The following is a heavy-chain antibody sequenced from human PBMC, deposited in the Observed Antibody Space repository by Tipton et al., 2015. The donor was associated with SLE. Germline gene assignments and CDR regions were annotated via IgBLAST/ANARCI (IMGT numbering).Heavy chain of an antibody. CDR2: IYYSGST. CDR3: AREDNSSRYRRYFFDY. D-gene: IGHD6-13*01. V-gene: IGHV4-59*11. Sequence: TLSLTCTVSGGSMSSHYWCWIRQSPGNGLEWIGYIYYSGSTNYNPSLKSRVTISVDTSKNQISLKLTSMTAADTAVYYCAREDNSSRYRRYFFDYWGQGTLVTVSS. CDR1: GGSMSSHY. J-gene: IGHJ4*02.